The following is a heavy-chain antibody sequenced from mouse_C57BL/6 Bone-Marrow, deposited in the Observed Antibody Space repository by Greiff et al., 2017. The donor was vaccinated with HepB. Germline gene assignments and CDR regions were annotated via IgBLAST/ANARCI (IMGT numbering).Heavy chain of an antibody. J-gene: IGHJ3*01. D-gene: IGHD1-1*01. V-gene: IGHV5-4*01. Sequence: EVKVVESGGGLVKPGGSLKLSCAASGFTFSSYAMSWVRQTPEKRLEWVATISDGGSYTYYPDNVKGRFTISRDNAKNNLYLQMSHLKSEDTAMYYCARDGHYYGSSYWGQGTLVTVSA. CDR1: GFTFSSYA. CDR3: ARDGHYYGSSY. CDR2: ISDGGSYT.